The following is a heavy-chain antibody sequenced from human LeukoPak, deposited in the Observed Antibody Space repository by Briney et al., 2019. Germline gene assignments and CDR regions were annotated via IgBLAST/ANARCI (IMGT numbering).Heavy chain of an antibody. J-gene: IGHJ6*03. V-gene: IGHV1-8*03. CDR2: MNPNSGNT. D-gene: IGHD6-13*01. Sequence: ASVKVSCKASGYTFTSYDINWVRQATGQGLEWMGWMNPNSGNTGYAQKFQGRVTITRNTSISTAYMELSSLRSEDTAVYYCARGGDGGYSSSWYGYYYYYYMDVWGKGTTVTVSS. CDR3: ARGGDGGYSSSWYGYYYYYYMDV. CDR1: GYTFTSYD.